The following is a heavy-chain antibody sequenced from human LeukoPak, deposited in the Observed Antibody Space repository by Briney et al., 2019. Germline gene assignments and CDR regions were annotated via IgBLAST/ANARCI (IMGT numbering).Heavy chain of an antibody. CDR3: ARDMAYSSSSY. V-gene: IGHV1-2*06. CDR1: GYTFTGYY. Sequence: ALVTVSCTASGYTFTGYYMHWVRQAPGQGLEWMGRINPNSVGTNYAQKFQGRVTMTRDTSISTAYMELSRLRSDDTAVYYCARDMAYSSSSYWGQGTLVTVSS. CDR2: INPNSVGT. D-gene: IGHD6-6*01. J-gene: IGHJ4*02.